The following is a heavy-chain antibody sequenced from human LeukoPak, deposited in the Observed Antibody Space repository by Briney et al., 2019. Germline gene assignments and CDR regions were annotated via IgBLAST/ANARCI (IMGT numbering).Heavy chain of an antibody. CDR2: MYYRGNT. J-gene: IGHJ4*02. D-gene: IGHD5-24*01. V-gene: IGHV4-59*01. CDR1: GGSISSYY. Sequence: KTSETLSLTCTVSGGSISSYYWSWIRQPPGKGLEWIGYMYYRGNTNYDPSLKSRVTISIDTPNNQFSLKLSSVTAADTAVYYCARVNREMATITPWGQGTLVTVSS. CDR3: ARVNREMATITP.